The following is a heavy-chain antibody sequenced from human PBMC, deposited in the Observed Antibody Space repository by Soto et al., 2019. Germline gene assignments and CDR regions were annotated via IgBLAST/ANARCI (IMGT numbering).Heavy chain of an antibody. CDR3: VRIQDSHELSDY. V-gene: IGHV3-21*01. CDR2: ISSSSSYI. D-gene: IGHD1-26*01. J-gene: IGHJ4*02. CDR1: GVTVSSCS. Sequence: PGGSLRLSCAASGVTVSSCSMNWVRQAPGKGLEWVSSISSSSSYIYYADSVKGRFTISRDNAKNSLYLQMNSLRAEDTAVYYCVRIQDSHELSDYWGQGTLVTVSS.